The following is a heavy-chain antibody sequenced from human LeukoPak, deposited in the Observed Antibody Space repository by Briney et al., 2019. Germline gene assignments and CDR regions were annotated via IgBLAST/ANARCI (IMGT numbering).Heavy chain of an antibody. CDR2: ISSSSSYI. CDR3: AGGPGTAAWGYYYMDV. V-gene: IGHV3-21*01. D-gene: IGHD6-13*01. CDR1: GFTFSSYS. Sequence: GGSLRLSCAASGFTFSSYSMNWVRQAPGKGLEWVSPISSSSSYIYYADSVKGRFTISRDNAKNSLYLQMNSLRAEDTAVYYCAGGPGTAAWGYYYMDVWRKGTTVTVCS. J-gene: IGHJ6*03.